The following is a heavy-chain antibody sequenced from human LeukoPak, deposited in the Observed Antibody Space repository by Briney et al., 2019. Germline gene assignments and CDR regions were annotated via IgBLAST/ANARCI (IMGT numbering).Heavy chain of an antibody. CDR2: INPNSGGT. V-gene: IGHV1-2*02. CDR1: GYTFTAYY. Sequence: ASVKVSCKASGYTFTAYYMHWVRQAPGQGLGWGGGINPNSGGTNFAQKFQGRVTMTRDTSITTAYMELSSLRSDDTAVYYCARGRYCISGSCSFDYWGQGTLVTVSS. D-gene: IGHD2-15*01. CDR3: ARGRYCISGSCSFDY. J-gene: IGHJ4*02.